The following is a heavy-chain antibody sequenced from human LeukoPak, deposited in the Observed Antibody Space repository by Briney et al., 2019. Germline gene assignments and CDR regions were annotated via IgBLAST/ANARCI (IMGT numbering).Heavy chain of an antibody. D-gene: IGHD6-19*01. CDR2: IYPGDSDT. CDR3: ASWGYSSGWYDAFDI. CDR1: GYSFTSYW. Sequence: GESLKISWKGSGYSFTSYWIGWVRQMPGKGLEWMGIIYPGDSDTRYSPSFQGQVTISADKSISTAYLQWSSLKASDTAMYYCASWGYSSGWYDAFDIWGQGTMVTVSS. J-gene: IGHJ3*02. V-gene: IGHV5-51*01.